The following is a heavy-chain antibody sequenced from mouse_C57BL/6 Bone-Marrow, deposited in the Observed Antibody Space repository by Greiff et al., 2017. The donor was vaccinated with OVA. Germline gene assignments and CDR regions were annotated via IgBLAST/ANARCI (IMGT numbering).Heavy chain of an antibody. D-gene: IGHD6-2*01. CDR1: GYTFTSYW. J-gene: IGHJ3*01. Sequence: QVQLQQPGAELVKPGASVKLSCKASGYTFTSYWMHWVKQRPGQSLEWIGMIHPNSGSTNYNEKFKSKATLTVDKSSSTAYMQLSSLTSEDSAVYYCARCLWGLFAYWGQGTLVTVSA. CDR2: IHPNSGST. CDR3: ARCLWGLFAY. V-gene: IGHV1-64*01.